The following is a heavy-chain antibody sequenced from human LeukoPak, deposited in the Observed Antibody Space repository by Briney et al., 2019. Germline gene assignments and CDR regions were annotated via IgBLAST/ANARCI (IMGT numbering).Heavy chain of an antibody. D-gene: IGHD6-13*01. Sequence: GASVKVSCKASGYTFTGYYMHWVRQAPGQGLEWMGWINPNSGGTNYAQKFQGRVTMTRDTSISTAYMELSRLRSDDTAVYYCARDLPPNSSSWPEYFQHWGQGTLVTVSS. CDR3: ARDLPPNSSSWPEYFQH. J-gene: IGHJ1*01. CDR2: INPNSGGT. V-gene: IGHV1-2*02. CDR1: GYTFTGYY.